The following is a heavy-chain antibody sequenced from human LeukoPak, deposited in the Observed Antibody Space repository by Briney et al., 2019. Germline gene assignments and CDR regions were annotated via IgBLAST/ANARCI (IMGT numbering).Heavy chain of an antibody. Sequence: PSETLSLTCAVSGVSISSSNWWSWVRQPPGKGLEWIGEIYHSGSTNYNPSLKCRVTISVDKSKNQFSLKLSSVTAADTAVYYCARVRVGATCFDYWGQGTLVTVSS. J-gene: IGHJ4*02. CDR3: ARVRVGATCFDY. CDR1: GVSISSSNW. D-gene: IGHD1-26*01. CDR2: IYHSGST. V-gene: IGHV4-4*02.